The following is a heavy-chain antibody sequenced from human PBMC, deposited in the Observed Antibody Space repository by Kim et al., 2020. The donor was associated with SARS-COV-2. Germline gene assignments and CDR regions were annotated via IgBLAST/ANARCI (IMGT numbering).Heavy chain of an antibody. CDR3: AREYTMMNYFDY. CDR1: GGSISSGGYY. CDR2: IYYSGST. V-gene: IGHV4-31*03. D-gene: IGHD3-22*01. J-gene: IGHJ4*02. Sequence: SETLSLTCTVSGGSISSGGYYWSWIRQHPGKGLEWIGYIYYSGSTYYNPSLKSRVTISVDTSKNQFSLKLSSVTAADTAVYYCAREYTMMNYFDYWGQGTLVTVSS.